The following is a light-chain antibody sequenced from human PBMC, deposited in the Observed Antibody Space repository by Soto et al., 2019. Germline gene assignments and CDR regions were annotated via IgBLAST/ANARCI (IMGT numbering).Light chain of an antibody. V-gene: IGKV4-1*01. CDR1: QSVLDSSSGKSY. CDR3: QQYYHLWS. CDR2: WAS. J-gene: IGKJ1*01. Sequence: DFVMTQSPDSLAVSLGERATISCKSSQSVLDSSSGKSYLAWYQQKLGQPPRLLIYWASTRESGVPDRFSAGGSGVDFTLTISSLQAEDVAIYYCQQYYHLWSFGQGTKVEIK.